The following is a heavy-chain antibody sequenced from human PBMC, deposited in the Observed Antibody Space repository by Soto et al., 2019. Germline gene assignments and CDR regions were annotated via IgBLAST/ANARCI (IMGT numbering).Heavy chain of an antibody. CDR1: GYTFTSYG. J-gene: IGHJ5*02. CDR2: ISAYNGNT. CDR3: AREEAHPHGLFNFDT. Sequence: ASVKVSCKASGYTFTSYGISWVRQAPGQGLEWMGWISAYNGNTNYAQKLQGRVTMTTDTSTSTAYMELRSLRSDDTAVYYCAREEAHPHGLFNFDTWGQGTLVTVSS. D-gene: IGHD6-6*01. V-gene: IGHV1-18*04.